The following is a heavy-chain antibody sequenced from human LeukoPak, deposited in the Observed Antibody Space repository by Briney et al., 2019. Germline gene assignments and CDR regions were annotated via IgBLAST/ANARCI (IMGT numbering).Heavy chain of an antibody. V-gene: IGHV3-48*01. CDR3: ARGIAPAGYYYYGLDV. CDR2: ISSSSSTG. J-gene: IGHJ6*02. CDR1: GFTFSSYS. D-gene: IGHD6-13*01. Sequence: GGSLRLSCAASGFTFSSYSMNWVRQAPGKGLEWISYISSSSSTGDYADSVKGRFTISRDSAKNSLYLQMNSLRAEDTAVYFCARGIAPAGYYYYGLDVWGQGTTVTVSS.